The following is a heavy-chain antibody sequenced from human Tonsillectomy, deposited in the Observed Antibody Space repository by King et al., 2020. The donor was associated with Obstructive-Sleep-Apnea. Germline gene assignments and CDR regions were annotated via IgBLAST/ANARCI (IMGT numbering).Heavy chain of an antibody. V-gene: IGHV3-11*01. CDR3: AKGSGSLLYYYYGMDV. Sequence: VQLVQSGGGLVKPGGSLRLSCAASGFTFSEYYMSWIRQAPGKGLEWVSYISSGGDTIYYGDSVKGRFTISRDDAKNSLYLQMNSLRAEDTAVDYCAKGSGSLLYYYYGMDVWGQGTTVTVSS. J-gene: IGHJ6*02. CDR2: ISSGGDTI. D-gene: IGHD3-10*01. CDR1: GFTFSEYY.